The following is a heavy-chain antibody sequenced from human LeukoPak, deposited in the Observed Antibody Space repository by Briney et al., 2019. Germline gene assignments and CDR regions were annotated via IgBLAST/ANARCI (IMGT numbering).Heavy chain of an antibody. CDR3: ARALALNNYNWLDP. CDR2: INGDGSTT. D-gene: IGHD1-1*01. V-gene: IGHV3-74*01. CDR1: GFTFSSNW. Sequence: PGGSLRLSCVASGFTFSSNWMHWVRQTPGKGLVWVSHINGDGSTTRYADSVEGRFTISRDNAKNTLYLQMNSLRDEDTAVYFCARALALNNYNWLDPWGQGTLVTVSS. J-gene: IGHJ5*02.